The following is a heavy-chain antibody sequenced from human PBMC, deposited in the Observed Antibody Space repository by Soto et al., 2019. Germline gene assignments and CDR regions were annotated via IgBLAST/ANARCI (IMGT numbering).Heavy chain of an antibody. Sequence: QVQLQQWGAGLLKPSETLSLTCAVYGGSFSGYYWTWIRQPPGKGLEWIGEINHSGTINFNPSLKCRLTISLDTSKKHFSLKLSSVTDADTATYYCARADRTLVTSYSLDVWGQGTTVTVSS. J-gene: IGHJ6*02. CDR2: INHSGTI. V-gene: IGHV4-34*01. D-gene: IGHD2-21*02. CDR3: ARADRTLVTSYSLDV. CDR1: GGSFSGYY.